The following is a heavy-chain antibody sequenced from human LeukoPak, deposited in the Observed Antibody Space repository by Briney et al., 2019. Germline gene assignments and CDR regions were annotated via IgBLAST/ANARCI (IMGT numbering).Heavy chain of an antibody. CDR2: ISGSGGST. V-gene: IGHV3-23*01. CDR3: AKMYYDFWSGYYSRAEKHFDY. CDR1: GFTFSSYA. D-gene: IGHD3-3*01. J-gene: IGHJ4*02. Sequence: GGSLRLSCAASGFTFSSYAMSWVRQAPGKGLEWVSSISGSGGSTYYADSVKGRLTISRDNSQSTLYLQMNSLRAEHTAVYDCAKMYYDFWSGYYSRAEKHFDYWGQGTLVSVSS.